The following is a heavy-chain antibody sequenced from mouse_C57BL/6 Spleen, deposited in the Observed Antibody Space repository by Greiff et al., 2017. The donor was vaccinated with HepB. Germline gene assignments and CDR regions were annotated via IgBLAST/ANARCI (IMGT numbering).Heavy chain of an antibody. Sequence: EVQVVESGGDLVKPGGSLKLSCAASGFTFSSYGMSWVRQTPDKRLEWVATISSGGSYTYYPDSVKGRFTISRDNAKNTLYLQMSSLKSEDTAMYYCARQGGFITTVVAHWYFDVWGTGTTVTVSS. CDR1: GFTFSSYG. CDR2: ISSGGSYT. D-gene: IGHD1-1*01. V-gene: IGHV5-6*01. CDR3: ARQGGFITTVVAHWYFDV. J-gene: IGHJ1*03.